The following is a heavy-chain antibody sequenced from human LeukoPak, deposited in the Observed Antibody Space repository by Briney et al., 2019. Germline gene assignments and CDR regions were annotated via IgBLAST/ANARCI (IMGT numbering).Heavy chain of an antibody. V-gene: IGHV3-15*01. CDR1: GFTFSNAW. CDR3: TTYLRYCSSTSCYWRGIRGDY. CDR2: IKSKTDGGTT. D-gene: IGHD2-2*01. J-gene: IGHJ4*02. Sequence: PGGSLRLSCAASGFTFSNAWMRWVRQAPGKGLEWVGRIKSKTDGGTTDYAAPVKGIFTISRDDSKNTLYLQMNSLKTEDTAVYYCTTYLRYCSSTSCYWRGIRGDYWGQGTLVTVSS.